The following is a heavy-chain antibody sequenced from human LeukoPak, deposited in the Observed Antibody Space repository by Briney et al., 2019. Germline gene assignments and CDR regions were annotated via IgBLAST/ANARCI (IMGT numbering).Heavy chain of an antibody. Sequence: KPSETLCLTCAVYGGSFRGYYWSWIRQPPGKALEWIGEINHSGSTNHNPSLKSRVTISIDTSKNQFSLKLRSVTAADTAVYYCARPIDYSATTCSSPFDYWGQGSLVTVSA. CDR3: ARPIDYSATTCSSPFDY. CDR1: GGSFRGYY. D-gene: IGHD2-2*01. CDR2: INHSGST. V-gene: IGHV4-34*01. J-gene: IGHJ4*02.